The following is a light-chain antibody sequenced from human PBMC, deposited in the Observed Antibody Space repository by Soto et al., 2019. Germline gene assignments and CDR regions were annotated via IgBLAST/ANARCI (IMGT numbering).Light chain of an antibody. Sequence: EILMTQSPANLSVSLGDSATLSCKASQSVSSSYLAWYQQKPGHAPRLLIYDASTRATGIPVRFSGSGSGTEFTLTISSLQSEDFAVYFCQQYNNWPSFGQGTRLDI. CDR1: QSVSSSY. CDR2: DAS. CDR3: QQYNNWPS. J-gene: IGKJ5*01. V-gene: IGKV3-15*01.